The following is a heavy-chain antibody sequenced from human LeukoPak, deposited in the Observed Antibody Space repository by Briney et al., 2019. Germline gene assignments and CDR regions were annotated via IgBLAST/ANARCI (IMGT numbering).Heavy chain of an antibody. D-gene: IGHD2-15*01. CDR2: FYSGGSDT. CDR1: GYRFTTFS. V-gene: IGHV5-51*01. J-gene: IGHJ4*02. CDR3: ARRGYCSGGSCHSAPFDY. Sequence: GESLNISCKGSGYRFTTFSIAWVRQMPGKGMEWLGLFYSGGSDTRYSPPFSAQVTISADKSLNTAYLQWSSLKASETAMYFCARRGYCSGGSCHSAPFDYWGQGTLVIVSS.